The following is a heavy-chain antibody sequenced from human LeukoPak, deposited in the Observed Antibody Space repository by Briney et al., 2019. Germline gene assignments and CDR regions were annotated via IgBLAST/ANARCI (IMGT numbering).Heavy chain of an antibody. CDR3: AGGSGWLIDY. CDR1: GFTFNKFN. J-gene: IGHJ4*02. CDR2: IKKDGSEE. Sequence: PGGSLRLSCAGSGFTFNKFNMNWVRQAPGKGLEWVANIKKDGSEENYVDSVKGRFTISRDNAKNTLYLQMNSLRAEDTAVYYCAGGSGWLIDYWGQGTLVTVSS. D-gene: IGHD6-19*01. V-gene: IGHV3-7*04.